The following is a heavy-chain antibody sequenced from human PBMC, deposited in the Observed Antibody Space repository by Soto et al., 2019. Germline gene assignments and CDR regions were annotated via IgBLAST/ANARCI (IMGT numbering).Heavy chain of an antibody. V-gene: IGHV1-2*02. CDR3: ARVGXDFWSGYSRPKYNWFDP. Sequence: ASVKVSCKASGYTFTGYYMHWVRQAPGQGLEWMGWINPNSGGTNYAQKFQGRVTMTRDTSISTAYMELSRLRSDDTAVYYCARVGXDFWSGYSRPKYNWFDPWGQGTLDTVSS. CDR2: INPNSGGT. D-gene: IGHD3-3*01. J-gene: IGHJ5*02. CDR1: GYTFTGYY.